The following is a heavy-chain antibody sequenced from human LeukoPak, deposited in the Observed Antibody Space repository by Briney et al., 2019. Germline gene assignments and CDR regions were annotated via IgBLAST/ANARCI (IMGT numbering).Heavy chain of an antibody. J-gene: IGHJ4*02. V-gene: IGHV4-39*01. CDR1: SGSISSSSYY. Sequence: PSETLSLTCTVSSGSISSSSYYWGWIRQPPGKGLEWIGSIYYSGSTYYNPSLKSRVTISVDTSKNQFSLKLNSVTAADTAVYYCARRPTYYDTLTGYYKPSVTFDYWGQGTLVTVSS. D-gene: IGHD3-9*01. CDR2: IYYSGST. CDR3: ARRPTYYDTLTGYYKPSVTFDY.